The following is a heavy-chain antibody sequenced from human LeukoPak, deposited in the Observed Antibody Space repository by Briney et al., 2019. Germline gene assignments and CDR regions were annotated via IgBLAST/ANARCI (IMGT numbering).Heavy chain of an antibody. D-gene: IGHD6-13*01. Sequence: PVKVSCKASGGTFSSYAISWVRQAPGQGLEWMGRIIPIFGIANYAQKFQGRVTITADKSTSTAYMELSSLRSEDTAVYYCARHDETGYSSSWYEYWGQGTLVTVSS. CDR2: IIPIFGIA. CDR1: GGTFSSYA. J-gene: IGHJ4*02. CDR3: ARHDETGYSSSWYEY. V-gene: IGHV1-69*04.